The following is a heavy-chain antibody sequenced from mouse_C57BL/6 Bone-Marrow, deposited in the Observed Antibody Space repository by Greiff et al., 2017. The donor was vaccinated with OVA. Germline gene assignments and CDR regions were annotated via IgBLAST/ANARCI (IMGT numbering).Heavy chain of an antibody. CDR3: VREGDHDLLWDY. CDR1: GFTFNTYA. V-gene: IGHV10-3*01. CDR2: IRSKSSNYAT. Sequence: EVQGVESGGGLVQPKGSLKLSCAASGFTFNTYAMNWVRQAPGKGVEWVARIRSKSSNYATYYADSVKDRFTISRDDSQSMLYLQMNNLKTEDTAMYYCVREGDHDLLWDYWGQGTTLTVSS. J-gene: IGHJ2*01. D-gene: IGHD2-1*01.